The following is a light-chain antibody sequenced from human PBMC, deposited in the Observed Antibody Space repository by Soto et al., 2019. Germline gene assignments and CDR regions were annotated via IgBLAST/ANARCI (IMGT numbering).Light chain of an antibody. CDR3: QQYGSSRLT. Sequence: EIVLTQSPATLSLSPGERATLYCRASQSIHISLAWYQQKPGQAPRLLIYGASSRATGIPDRFSGSGSGTDFTLTISRLEPEDFAVYYCQQYGSSRLTFGGGTKVDIK. CDR2: GAS. J-gene: IGKJ4*01. V-gene: IGKV3-20*01. CDR1: QSIHIS.